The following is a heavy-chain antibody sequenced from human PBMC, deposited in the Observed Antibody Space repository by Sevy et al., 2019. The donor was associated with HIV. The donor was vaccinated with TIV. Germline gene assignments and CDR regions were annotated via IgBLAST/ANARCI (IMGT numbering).Heavy chain of an antibody. CDR1: GVSVSSDTYY. CDR2: VYHTGST. J-gene: IGHJ4*02. V-gene: IGHV4-61*01. D-gene: IGHD3-22*01. CDR3: AREPYFFDKSGYYWDY. Sequence: SETLSLTCAVYGVSVSSDTYYWSWIRQPPGKGLEWIGYVYHTGSTNYSPSFKSRVTISVDTSKNQFSLRLFSVAAADTAVYYCAREPYFFDKSGYYWDYWGQGALVTVSS.